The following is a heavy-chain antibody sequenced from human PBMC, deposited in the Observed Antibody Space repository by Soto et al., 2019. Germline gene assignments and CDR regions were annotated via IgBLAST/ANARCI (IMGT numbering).Heavy chain of an antibody. V-gene: IGHV4-31*03. CDR1: GGSISSGGYY. D-gene: IGHD1-26*01. CDR3: ARVGAPNHYYYYGMDV. J-gene: IGHJ6*02. CDR2: IYYSGST. Sequence: QVQLQESGPGLVKPSQTLSLTCTVSGGSISSGGYYWSWIRQHPGKGLEWIGYIYYSGSTYYNPSLKSRVTISVDTSKNQFSLKLSSVTAADTAVYYCARVGAPNHYYYYGMDVWGQGTTVTVSS.